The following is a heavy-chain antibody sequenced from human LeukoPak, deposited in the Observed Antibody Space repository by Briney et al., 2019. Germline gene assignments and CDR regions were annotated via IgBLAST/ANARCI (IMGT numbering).Heavy chain of an antibody. J-gene: IGHJ3*02. V-gene: IGHV7-4-1*02. CDR1: GYTFTSYA. D-gene: IGHD3-10*01. CDR2: INTNTGNP. CDR3: AREIGSQGGDAFDI. Sequence: VASVNVSCKASGYTFTSYAMNWVRQAPGQGLEWMGWINTNTGNPTYAQGFTGRFVFSLDTSVSTAYLQISSLKAEDTAVYYCAREIGSQGGDAFDIWGQGTMVTVSS.